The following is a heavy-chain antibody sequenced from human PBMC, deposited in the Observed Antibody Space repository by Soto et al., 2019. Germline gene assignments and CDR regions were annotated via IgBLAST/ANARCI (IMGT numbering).Heavy chain of an antibody. CDR3: ARDGSYNWNYVGFDP. CDR1: GYTFTSYA. CDR2: INAGNGNT. V-gene: IGHV1-3*01. J-gene: IGHJ5*02. Sequence: QVQLVQSGAEVKKPGASVKVSCKASGYTFTSYAMHWVRQAPGQRLEWMGWINAGNGNTKYSQKFQGRVTITRDTSASTAYMELSSLRSEDTAVYYCARDGSYNWNYVGFDPWGQGTLVTVSS. D-gene: IGHD1-7*01.